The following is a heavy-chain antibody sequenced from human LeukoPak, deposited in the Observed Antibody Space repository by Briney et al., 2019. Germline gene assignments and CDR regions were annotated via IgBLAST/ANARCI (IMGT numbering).Heavy chain of an antibody. V-gene: IGHV1-46*01. CDR1: GYTFTGYY. Sequence: ASVKVSCKASGYTFTGYYMHWVRQAPGQGLEWMGWINPNSGGSTSYAQKFQGRVTMTRDTSTSTVYMELSSLRSEDTAVYYCARHIAVAGSGRYYYGMDVWGQGTTVTVSS. CDR2: INPNSGGST. J-gene: IGHJ6*02. D-gene: IGHD6-19*01. CDR3: ARHIAVAGSGRYYYGMDV.